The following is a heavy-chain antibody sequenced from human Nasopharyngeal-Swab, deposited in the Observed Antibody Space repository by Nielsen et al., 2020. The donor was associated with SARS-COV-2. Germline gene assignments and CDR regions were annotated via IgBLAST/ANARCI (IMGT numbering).Heavy chain of an antibody. CDR3: ARDGPGGWFLDY. CDR1: GYTFTSYG. CDR2: ISTHNGNT. J-gene: IGHJ4*02. D-gene: IGHD6-19*01. Sequence: ASVKVSCKASGYTFTSYGISWVRQAHGQGLEWVGWISTHNGNTNYAQKFKGRVTVTTDTSTRIAYMELRSLRSDDTAVYYCARDGPGGWFLDYWGQGTLVTVSS. V-gene: IGHV1-18*01.